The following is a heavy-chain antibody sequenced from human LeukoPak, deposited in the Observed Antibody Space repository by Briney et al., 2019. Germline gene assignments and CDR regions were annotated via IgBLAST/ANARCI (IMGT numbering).Heavy chain of an antibody. J-gene: IGHJ3*02. CDR1: GGTFSSYT. D-gene: IGHD2-2*01. Sequence: ASVKVSCKASGGTFSSYTISWVRQAPGQGLEWMGRIIPILGIANYAQKFQGRVTITADKSTSTAYMELSSQRSEDTAVYYCASPRALYCSSTSCQTANGAFDIWGQGTMVTVSS. CDR3: ASPRALYCSSTSCQTANGAFDI. V-gene: IGHV1-69*02. CDR2: IIPILGIA.